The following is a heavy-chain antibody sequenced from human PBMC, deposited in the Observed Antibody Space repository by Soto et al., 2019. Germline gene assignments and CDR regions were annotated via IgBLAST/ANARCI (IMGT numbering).Heavy chain of an antibody. Sequence: QVQLVQSGAEVKRPGASVKVSCKASGDAFSNFDFNWVRQATGQGPEWMGWMYPNKGQMAYARTFQGRVTMTWNSSTSTAYMELSSRTSEDTAVYNCATMIRGLIHWLDPGGQGTLVTVAS. J-gene: IGHJ5*02. D-gene: IGHD3-16*01. CDR3: ATMIRGLIHWLDP. CDR1: GDAFSNFD. V-gene: IGHV1-8*01. CDR2: MYPNKGQM.